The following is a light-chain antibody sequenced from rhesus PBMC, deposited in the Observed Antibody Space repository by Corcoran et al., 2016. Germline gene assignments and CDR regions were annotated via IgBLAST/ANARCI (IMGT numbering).Light chain of an antibody. J-gene: IGKJ3*01. CDR2: AAS. CDR1: ENVINY. CDR3: QHSFGTPFT. V-gene: IGKV1-74*01. Sequence: DIQMTQSPSSLSASVGDRVTITCRASENVINYLHWYQQKPGKAPKPLIYAASTLQSGVPSGFSGSGSGTDYTFTNSSLQPEDVATYYCQHSFGTPFTFGPGTKLDIK.